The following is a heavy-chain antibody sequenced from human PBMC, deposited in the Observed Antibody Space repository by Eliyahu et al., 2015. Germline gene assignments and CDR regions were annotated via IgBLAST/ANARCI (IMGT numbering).Heavy chain of an antibody. J-gene: IGHJ4*02. CDR2: IKSKTDGGTT. CDR1: GFTFSNVW. V-gene: IGHV3-15*01. Sequence: EVQLVESGGGLVKPGGSLRLSCAASGFTFSNVWXSWVRQAPGKGLEWVGRIKSKTDGGTTDYAAPVKGRFTISRDDSKNTLYLQMNSLKTEDTAVYYCTTRTWGYCSGGSCSFDYWGQGTLVTVSS. D-gene: IGHD2-15*01. CDR3: TTRTWGYCSGGSCSFDY.